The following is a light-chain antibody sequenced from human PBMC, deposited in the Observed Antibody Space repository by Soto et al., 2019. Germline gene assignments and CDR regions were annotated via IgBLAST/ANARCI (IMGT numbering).Light chain of an antibody. CDR1: QDISNY. V-gene: IGKV1-33*01. CDR2: DAS. CDR3: QQYDNLPLT. J-gene: IGKJ4*01. Sequence: DIQMTPSPSSLSASVGDRVTITCQASQDISNYLNWYQQKPGKAPKLLIYDASKLETGVPSRFSGSGSGTDFTFTISSLQPEDIATYYFQQYDNLPLTFGGGTKVEIK.